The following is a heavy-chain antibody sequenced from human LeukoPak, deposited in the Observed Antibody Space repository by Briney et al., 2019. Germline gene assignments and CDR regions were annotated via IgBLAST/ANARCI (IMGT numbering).Heavy chain of an antibody. CDR1: GGSISSYY. CDR2: IHTSGST. V-gene: IGHV4-4*07. CDR3: ARGTYYYYYMDV. Sequence: PSETLSLTCTVSGGSISSYYWSWIRQPPGKGLEWIGRIHTSGSTNYNPSLKSRVTMSVDTSKNQFSLKLSSVTAADTAVYYCARGTYYYYYMDVWGKGTTVTISS. J-gene: IGHJ6*03.